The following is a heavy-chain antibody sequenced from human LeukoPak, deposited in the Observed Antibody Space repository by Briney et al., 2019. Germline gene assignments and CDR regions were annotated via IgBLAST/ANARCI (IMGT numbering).Heavy chain of an antibody. Sequence: SETLSLTCAVYGGSFSGYYWSWIRQPPGKGLEWIGEINHSGSTNYNPSLKSRVTISVDTSKNQFSLKLSSVTAADTAVYYCARGPGDSSGWYLQHWGQGTLVTVSS. CDR2: INHSGST. CDR1: GGSFSGYY. J-gene: IGHJ1*01. V-gene: IGHV4-34*01. CDR3: ARGPGDSSGWYLQH. D-gene: IGHD6-19*01.